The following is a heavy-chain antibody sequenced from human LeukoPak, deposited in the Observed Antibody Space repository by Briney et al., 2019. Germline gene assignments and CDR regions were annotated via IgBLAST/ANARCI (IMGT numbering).Heavy chain of an antibody. CDR3: ARDRTWFGELLYDY. CDR1: GYTFTSYA. D-gene: IGHD3-10*01. Sequence: ASVKVSCKASGYTFTSYAIHWVRQAPGQRLEWMGWINTGNGNTRYSQKFQERVTMTRDTSTSTVYMELSSLRSEDTAVYYCARDRTWFGELLYDYWGQGTLVTVSS. CDR2: INTGNGNT. J-gene: IGHJ4*02. V-gene: IGHV1-3*04.